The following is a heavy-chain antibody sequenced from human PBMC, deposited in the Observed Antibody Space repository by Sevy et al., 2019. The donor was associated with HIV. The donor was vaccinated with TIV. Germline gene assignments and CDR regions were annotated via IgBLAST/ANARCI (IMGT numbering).Heavy chain of an antibody. CDR1: GFSLSTSGVG. CDR3: AHSHSSGYYSEIINWYFDL. V-gene: IGHV2-5*01. J-gene: IGHJ2*01. D-gene: IGHD3-22*01. Sequence: SGPTLVKPTQTLTLTCTFSGFSLSTSGVGVGWIRQPPGKALEWLALIYWNDDKHYSPSLKSRLTITKDTSKNQVVLTMTNMDPVDTATYYCAHSHSSGYYSEIINWYFDLWGRGTLVTVSS. CDR2: IYWNDDK.